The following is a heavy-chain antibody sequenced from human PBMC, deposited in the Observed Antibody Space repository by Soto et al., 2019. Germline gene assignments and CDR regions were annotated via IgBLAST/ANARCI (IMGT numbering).Heavy chain of an antibody. CDR1: GFTFSSYE. CDR3: AMGVSGSYNSMDF. J-gene: IGHJ6*02. V-gene: IGHV3-48*03. D-gene: IGHD6-19*01. Sequence: GGSLRLSYAASGFTFSSYEMTWVRQAPGKGLEWVSYISSSGSTIYYADSVKGRFTISRDNAKNSLYLQMNSLRAEDTAVYYCAMGVSGSYNSMDFWDQGTSVTLSS. CDR2: ISSSGSTI.